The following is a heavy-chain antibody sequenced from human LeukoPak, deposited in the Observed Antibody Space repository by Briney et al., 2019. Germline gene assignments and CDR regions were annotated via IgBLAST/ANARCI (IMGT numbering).Heavy chain of an antibody. CDR2: IYYSGST. J-gene: IGHJ6*02. CDR3: ARDLGYYGMDV. CDR1: GGSISSYY. Sequence: SETLSLTCTVSGGSISSYYWSWIRQPPGKGLEWIGYIYYSGSTNYNPSLKSRVTISVDTSKNQFSLKLSSVTAADTAAYYCARDLGYYGMDVWGQGTTVTVSS. V-gene: IGHV4-59*01.